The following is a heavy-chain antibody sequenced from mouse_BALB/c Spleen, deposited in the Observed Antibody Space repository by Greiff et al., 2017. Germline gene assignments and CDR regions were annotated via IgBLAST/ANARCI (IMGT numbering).Heavy chain of an antibody. CDR3: ARDGSSFAY. D-gene: IGHD2-3*01. CDR2: INPSSGYT. J-gene: IGHJ3*01. V-gene: IGHV1-4*01. CDR1: GYTFTSYT. Sequence: VKVVESGAELARPGASVKMSCKASGYTFTSYTMHWVKQRPGQGLEWIGYINPSSGYTNSNQKFKDKATLTADKSSSTAYMQLSSLTSEDSAVYYCARDGSSFAYWGQGTLVTVSA.